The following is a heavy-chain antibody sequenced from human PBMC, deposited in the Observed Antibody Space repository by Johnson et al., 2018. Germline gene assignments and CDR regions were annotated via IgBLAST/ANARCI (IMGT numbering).Heavy chain of an antibody. CDR2: INPSGDIT. Sequence: QVQLVQSGAEVTRPGTSVKVSCKASGFTFTNYWMHWVRQAPGEGLEWMGVINPSGDITAYAQKFQGRISMTRDTSTGTVYMELSSLGSGDTAVYYCASDTGSVRATIPYWYFALWGRGTLVIVSS. CDR3: ASDTGSVRATIPYWYFAL. V-gene: IGHV1-46*01. D-gene: IGHD5-24*01. CDR1: GFTFTNYW. J-gene: IGHJ2*01.